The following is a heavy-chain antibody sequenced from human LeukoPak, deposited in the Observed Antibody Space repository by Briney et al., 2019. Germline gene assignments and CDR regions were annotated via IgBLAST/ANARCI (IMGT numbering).Heavy chain of an antibody. V-gene: IGHV3-15*01. CDR1: GLTFNNAW. CDR3: STGGGTHDY. CDR2: IRSRSAGGTT. J-gene: IGHJ4*02. Sequence: GGSLGLSCAASGLTFNNAWMSWVRQAPGKGLEWVGRIRSRSAGGTTDYGAPEKGRFTISRDDSKNTLYLQMNSLKTEDTAVYYCSTGGGTHDYWGQGTLVTVSS. D-gene: IGHD2-15*01.